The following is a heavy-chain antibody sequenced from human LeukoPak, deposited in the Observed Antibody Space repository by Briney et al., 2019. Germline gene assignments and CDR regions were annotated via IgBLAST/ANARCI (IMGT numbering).Heavy chain of an antibody. V-gene: IGHV5-51*01. Sequence: GESLKISCKGSGYSFTTYWIGWVRQMPGKGLEWMGIIYPSDYNTAYSPSFQGQVTISADKSFSTAYLQWSSLKASDTAMYYCARRGIAVAGTPAEYFHHWGQGTLVIVSS. CDR2: IYPSDYNT. J-gene: IGHJ1*01. CDR3: ARRGIAVAGTPAEYFHH. CDR1: GYSFTTYW. D-gene: IGHD6-19*01.